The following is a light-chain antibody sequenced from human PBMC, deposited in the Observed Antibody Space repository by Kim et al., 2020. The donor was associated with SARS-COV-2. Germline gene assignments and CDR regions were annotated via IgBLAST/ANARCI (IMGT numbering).Light chain of an antibody. V-gene: IGLV2-8*01. CDR1: SRDVGFYNF. CDR3: SSYAGTNFFV. Sequence: QSALTQPPSASGSPGQSVTISCTGTSRDVGFYNFVSWYQHHPGKAPKLLIYEVTKRPSGVPDRFSGSRSGNTASLTVSGLQAEDEADYYCSSYAGTNFFVFGTGTKVTVL. J-gene: IGLJ1*01. CDR2: EVT.